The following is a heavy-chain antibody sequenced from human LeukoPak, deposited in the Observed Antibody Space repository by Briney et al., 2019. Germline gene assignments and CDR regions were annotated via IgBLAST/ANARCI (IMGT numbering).Heavy chain of an antibody. CDR3: ARDPSLSYDSSGYYSGY. D-gene: IGHD3-22*01. J-gene: IGHJ4*02. V-gene: IGHV1-2*02. Sequence: ASVKVSCKASGYTFTGYYMHWVRQAPGQGLEWMGWINPNSGGTNYAQKFQGRVTMTRDTSISTAYMELSRLRSDDTAVYYCARDPSLSYDSSGYYSGYWSQGTLVTVSS. CDR2: INPNSGGT. CDR1: GYTFTGYY.